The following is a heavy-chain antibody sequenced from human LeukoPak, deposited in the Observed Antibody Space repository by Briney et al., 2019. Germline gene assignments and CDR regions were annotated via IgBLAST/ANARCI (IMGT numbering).Heavy chain of an antibody. CDR2: ISYDGSNK. CDR3: ARDGGGIAARPPGDY. Sequence: GGSLRLSCAASGFTFSSYAMHWVRQAPGKGLEWVAVISYDGSNKYYADSVKGRFTISRDNSKNTPYLQMNSLRAEDTAVYYCARDGGGIAARPPGDYWGQGTLVTVSS. D-gene: IGHD6-6*01. CDR1: GFTFSSYA. J-gene: IGHJ4*02. V-gene: IGHV3-30-3*01.